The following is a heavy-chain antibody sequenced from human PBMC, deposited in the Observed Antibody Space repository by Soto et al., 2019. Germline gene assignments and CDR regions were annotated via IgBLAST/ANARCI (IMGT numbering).Heavy chain of an antibody. V-gene: IGHV1-2*04. D-gene: IGHD2-8*02. CDR2: INPNSGGT. CDR1: GYTFTGYY. J-gene: IGHJ6*02. Sequence: ASVKVSCKASGYTFTGYYMHWVRQAPGQGLEWMGWINPNSGGTNYAQKFQGWVTMTRDTSMSTAYMELSSLRSEDTAVYYCAGWRTDYYYYYGLDVWGLGTTVTVSS. CDR3: AGWRTDYYYYYGLDV.